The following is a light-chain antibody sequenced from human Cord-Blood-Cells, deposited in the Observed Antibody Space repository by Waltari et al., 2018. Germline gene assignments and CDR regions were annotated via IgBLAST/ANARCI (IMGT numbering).Light chain of an antibody. V-gene: IGKV3-20*01. CDR3: QQYGSSPRT. J-gene: IGKJ1*01. CDR1: QSVSSSY. Sequence: EIVLTQSPGTLSLSPGDRATLPCRASQSVSSSYLAWYQQKPGQAPRLLIYGASSRATGIPDRFSGSGSGTDFTLTISILEPEDFAVYYCQQYGSSPRTFGQGTKVEIK. CDR2: GAS.